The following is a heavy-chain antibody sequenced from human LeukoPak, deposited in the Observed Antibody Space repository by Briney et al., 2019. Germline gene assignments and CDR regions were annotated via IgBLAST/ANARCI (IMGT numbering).Heavy chain of an antibody. CDR3: ARDYGSGYDSLFHFDY. V-gene: IGHV4-59*01. CDR1: GGSISSYY. D-gene: IGHD5-12*01. CDR2: IYYSGST. J-gene: IGHJ4*02. Sequence: SETLSLTCTVSGGSISSYYWSWIRQPPGKGLEWIGYIYYSGSTNYNPSLKSRVTISVDTSKNRFSLKLSSVTAADTAVYYCARDYGSGYDSLFHFDYWGQGTLVTVSS.